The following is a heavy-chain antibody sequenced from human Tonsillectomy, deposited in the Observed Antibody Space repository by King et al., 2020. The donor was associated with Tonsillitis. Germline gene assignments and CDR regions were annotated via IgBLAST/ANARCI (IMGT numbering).Heavy chain of an antibody. CDR3: ASSTGALCY. CDR2: ITGCRISL. J-gene: IGHJ4*02. D-gene: IGHD7-27*01. CDR1: GFTFSTYS. Sequence: VQLWESGGGLIQPGGSWRIYCAASGFTFSTYSMNWFGQSPGTGLECLLYITGCRISLYYADSVKGRFTISIDNAKNSLYLQMHSLRAEDTAVYYCASSTGALCYWGQGTLVTVSS. V-gene: IGHV3-48*01.